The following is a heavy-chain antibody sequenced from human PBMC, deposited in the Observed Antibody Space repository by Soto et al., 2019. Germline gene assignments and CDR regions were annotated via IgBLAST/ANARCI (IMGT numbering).Heavy chain of an antibody. CDR1: GFTFSSYA. CDR2: ISGSGGST. D-gene: IGHD2-8*01. V-gene: IGHV3-23*01. Sequence: GGSLRLSCAASGFTFSSYAMSWVRQAPGKGLEWVSAISGSGGSTYYADSVKGRFTISRDNSKNTLYLQMNSLRAEDTAVYYCATYCTNGVCSIYYYYYMDVWGKGTTVTSP. J-gene: IGHJ6*03. CDR3: ATYCTNGVCSIYYYYYMDV.